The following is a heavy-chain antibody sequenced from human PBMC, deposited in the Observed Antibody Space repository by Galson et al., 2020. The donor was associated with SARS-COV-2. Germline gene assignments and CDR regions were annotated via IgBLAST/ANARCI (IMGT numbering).Heavy chain of an antibody. CDR1: GGSIINYY. V-gene: IGHV4-59*12. J-gene: IGHJ2*01. Sequence: SETLSLTCTVSGGSIINYYWTWVRQPPGKGLEYIGHIYYSGTSSYNPSLNSRATMSVDTSKNQISLKVNTVTAADTAVYCARVGGFKSPATIWGRGTLVSVSS. CDR3: ARVGGFKSPATI. D-gene: IGHD3-16*01. CDR2: IYYSGTS.